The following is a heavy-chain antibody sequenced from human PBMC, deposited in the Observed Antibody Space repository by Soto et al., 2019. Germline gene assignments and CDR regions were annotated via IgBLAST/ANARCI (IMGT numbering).Heavy chain of an antibody. V-gene: IGHV4-34*01. CDR3: ARGAHYDILTGYYISWFDP. CDR2: INHSGST. J-gene: IGHJ5*02. CDR1: GGSFSGYY. Sequence: SDTLFLTCAVYGGSFSGYYWSWIRQPPGKGLEWIGEINHSGSTNYNPSLKSRVTISVDTSKNQFSLKLSSVTAADTAVYYCARGAHYDILTGYYISWFDPWRQGTLDTVSS. D-gene: IGHD3-9*01.